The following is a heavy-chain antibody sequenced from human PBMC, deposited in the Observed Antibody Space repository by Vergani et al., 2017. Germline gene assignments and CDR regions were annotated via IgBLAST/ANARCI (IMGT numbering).Heavy chain of an antibody. D-gene: IGHD3-10*01. J-gene: IGHJ5*02. V-gene: IGHV1-69*01. CDR3: APQESNYYGSGAFDP. Sequence: QVQLVQSGAEVKKPGSSVKVSCKASGGTFSSYAISWVRQAPGQGLEWMGGIIPIFGTANYAQKFQGRVTITADESTSTAYMELRSLRSDDTAVYYCAPQESNYYGSGAFDPWGQGTLVTVSS. CDR1: GGTFSSYA. CDR2: IIPIFGTA.